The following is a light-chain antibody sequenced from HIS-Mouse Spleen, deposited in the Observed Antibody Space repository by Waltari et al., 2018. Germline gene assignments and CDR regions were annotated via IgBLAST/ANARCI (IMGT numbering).Light chain of an antibody. Sequence: QSALTQPASVSGSPGQSITISCTGTSSDVGGYNYFPWYQQHPGKAPKLMIYEVSNRPSGVSNRFSGSKSGNTASLTISGLQAEDEADYYCSSYTSSSTLEVFGGGTKLTVL. CDR2: EVS. J-gene: IGLJ2*01. V-gene: IGLV2-14*01. CDR3: SSYTSSSTLEV. CDR1: SSDVGGYNY.